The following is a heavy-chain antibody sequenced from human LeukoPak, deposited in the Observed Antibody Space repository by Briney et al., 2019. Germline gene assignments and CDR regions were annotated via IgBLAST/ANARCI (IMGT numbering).Heavy chain of an antibody. Sequence: GGSLRLSCAASGFTFSDYYMSWIRQAPGKGLEWVSYISSSGSTIYYADSVEGRFTISRDNAKNSLYLQMNSLRAEDTAVYYCASVLSDGWGFGYYYYYGMDVWGQGTTVTVSS. CDR1: GFTFSDYY. V-gene: IGHV3-11*01. D-gene: IGHD5-24*01. CDR3: ASVLSDGWGFGYYYYYGMDV. J-gene: IGHJ6*02. CDR2: ISSSGSTI.